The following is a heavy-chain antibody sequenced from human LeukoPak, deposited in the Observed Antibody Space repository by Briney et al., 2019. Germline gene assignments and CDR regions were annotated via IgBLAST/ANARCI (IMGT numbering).Heavy chain of an antibody. D-gene: IGHD3-22*01. J-gene: IGHJ4*02. V-gene: IGHV1-18*01. CDR1: GYTFTSYG. CDR2: ISAYNGNT. Sequence: ASVKVSCKASGYTFTSYGISWVRQAPGQGLEWMGWISAYNGNTNYAQKLQGRVTMTTDTSTSTAYMELRSLRSDDTAVYYCARHSKWDYDSHFDYWGQGTLVTVSS. CDR3: ARHSKWDYDSHFDY.